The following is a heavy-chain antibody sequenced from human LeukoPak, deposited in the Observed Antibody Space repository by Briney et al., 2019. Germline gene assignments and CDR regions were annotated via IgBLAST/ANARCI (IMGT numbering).Heavy chain of an antibody. J-gene: IGHJ4*02. Sequence: SETLSLTCAVYGGSFSGYYWGWIRQPPGKGLEWIGSIRHRESTYYNPSLKSRVTISRDTSKNQFSLKLSFVTAADTAVYYCARDATGLGNYFDYWGQGTLVTVSS. V-gene: IGHV4-38-2*02. CDR1: GGSFSGYY. CDR2: IRHREST. D-gene: IGHD3-16*01. CDR3: ARDATGLGNYFDY.